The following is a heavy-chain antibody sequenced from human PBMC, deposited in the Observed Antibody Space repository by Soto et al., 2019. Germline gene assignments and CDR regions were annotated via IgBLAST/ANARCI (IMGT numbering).Heavy chain of an antibody. J-gene: IGHJ1*01. CDR3: AKDHRRTMIVVVITQALFFAYFQH. V-gene: IGHV3-23*01. Sequence: HPGGSLRLSCAASGFTFSSYAMSWFRQAPGKGLEWVSAISGSGGSTYYADSVKGRFTISRDNSKNTLYLQMNSLRAEDTAVYYCAKDHRRTMIVVVITQALFFAYFQHWGQGTLVTVSS. CDR2: ISGSGGST. D-gene: IGHD3-22*01. CDR1: GFTFSSYA.